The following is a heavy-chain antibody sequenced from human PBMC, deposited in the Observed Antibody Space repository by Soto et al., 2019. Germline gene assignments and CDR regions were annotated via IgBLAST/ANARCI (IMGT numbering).Heavy chain of an antibody. V-gene: IGHV4-59*11. D-gene: IGHD1-26*01. CDR1: GDSSDHY. CDR3: ARGGGATSYYYYGMDG. CDR2: IHYSGST. Sequence: PSDTPYLTCTVCGDSSDHYWSWVRQPPGKGLEWIGYIHYSGSTHYSPSPMSRVTISLDTSKNQFSLTLTSVIAANTAVYYCARGGGATSYYYYGMDGWGQGTTVTVSS. J-gene: IGHJ6*02.